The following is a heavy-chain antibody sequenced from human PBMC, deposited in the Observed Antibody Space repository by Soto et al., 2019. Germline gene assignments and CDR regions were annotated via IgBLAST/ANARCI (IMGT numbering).Heavy chain of an antibody. Sequence: SETLSLTCAVYGGSFSPYYWTWIRQPPGKGLEWIGEINHVGLTQSNPSLKSRVTISVDSSKNQFSLRLRSVTAADTAVYYCTRGGGSSDNFFGPWGQGTLVIVSS. V-gene: IGHV4-34*01. J-gene: IGHJ5*02. CDR3: TRGGGSSDNFFGP. CDR1: GGSFSPYY. CDR2: INHVGLT. D-gene: IGHD3-16*01.